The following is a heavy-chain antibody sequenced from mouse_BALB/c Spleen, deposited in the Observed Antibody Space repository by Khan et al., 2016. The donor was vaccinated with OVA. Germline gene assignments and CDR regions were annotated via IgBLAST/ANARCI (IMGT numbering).Heavy chain of an antibody. J-gene: IGHJ3*01. D-gene: IGHD2-5*01. CDR2: ISYDGSN. CDR1: GYSITSGYY. CDR3: ASTSYSKGAY. V-gene: IGHV3-6*02. Sequence: EVQLQESGPGLVKPSQSLSLTCSVTGYSITSGYYWSWIRQFPGNRLEWMGYISYDGSNNYNPSLKNRISITRDTSKKQFFLKLNSVTTEDTATYYCASTSYSKGAYWGQGTLVTVSA.